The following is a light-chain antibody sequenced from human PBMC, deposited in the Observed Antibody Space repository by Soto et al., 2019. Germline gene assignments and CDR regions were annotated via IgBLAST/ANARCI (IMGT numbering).Light chain of an antibody. CDR2: SAS. Sequence: EIVLTQSPGTLSLSPGERAAHSCRASQSVSSNYLAWYQQKPGQAPRLLIYSASSRATGIPDRFSGRGSVTDFTLTISRLEPEDFAVYYCQHYGSSLWTFGQGTKVDIK. V-gene: IGKV3-20*01. CDR1: QSVSSNY. J-gene: IGKJ1*01. CDR3: QHYGSSLWT.